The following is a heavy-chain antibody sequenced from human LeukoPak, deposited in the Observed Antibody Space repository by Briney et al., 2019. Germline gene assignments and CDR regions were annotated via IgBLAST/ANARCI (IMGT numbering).Heavy chain of an antibody. J-gene: IGHJ4*02. V-gene: IGHV1-2*02. CDR1: GYTFTGYY. CDR2: INPNSGGT. CDR3: ARGQGRGYSYGKLDY. Sequence: ASVKVSCKASGYTFTGYYMHWVRQAPGQGLEWMGWINPNSGGTNYAQKLQGRVTMTRDTSISTAYMELSRLRSDDTAVYYCARGQGRGYSYGKLDYWGQGTLVTVSS. D-gene: IGHD5-18*01.